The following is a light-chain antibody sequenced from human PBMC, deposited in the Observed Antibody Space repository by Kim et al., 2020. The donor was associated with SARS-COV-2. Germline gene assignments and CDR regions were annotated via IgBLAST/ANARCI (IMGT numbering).Light chain of an antibody. CDR1: SGPVSPSLY. Sequence: GGTVTLTCGLKSGPVSPSLYPSWYQQTPGQAPRTLIYSTNTRSSGVPARFSGSIRGNKAALAITGAQADDEADYYCVLYMGSGIWVFGGGTQLTVL. V-gene: IGLV8-61*01. J-gene: IGLJ3*02. CDR2: STN. CDR3: VLYMGSGIWV.